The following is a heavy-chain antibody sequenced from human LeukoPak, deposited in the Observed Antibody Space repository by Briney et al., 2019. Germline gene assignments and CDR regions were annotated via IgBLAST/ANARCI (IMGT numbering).Heavy chain of an antibody. CDR2: IIPIFGTA. D-gene: IGHD1-14*01. CDR3: ARESELYYYYYYMDV. V-gene: IGHV1-69*13. J-gene: IGHJ6*03. Sequence: GASVKVSCKASGGTFSSYAISWVRQAPGQGLEWMGGIIPIFGTANYAQKFQGRVTITADESTSTAYMELSSLRSEDTAVYYCARESELYYYYYYMDVWGKGTTVTVSS. CDR1: GGTFSSYA.